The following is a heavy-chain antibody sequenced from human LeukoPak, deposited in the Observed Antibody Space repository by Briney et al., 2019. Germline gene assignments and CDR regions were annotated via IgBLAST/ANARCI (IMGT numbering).Heavy chain of an antibody. Sequence: GGSLRLSCAASGFTFSSYSMNWVRQAPGKGLEWVSYISSSSSTIYYADSVKGRFTISRDNAKNSLYLQMNSLRAEDTAVYYCARDNQYCSGGSCYPGFFDHWGQGTLVTVSS. V-gene: IGHV3-48*01. J-gene: IGHJ4*02. CDR2: ISSSSSTI. D-gene: IGHD2-15*01. CDR1: GFTFSSYS. CDR3: ARDNQYCSGGSCYPGFFDH.